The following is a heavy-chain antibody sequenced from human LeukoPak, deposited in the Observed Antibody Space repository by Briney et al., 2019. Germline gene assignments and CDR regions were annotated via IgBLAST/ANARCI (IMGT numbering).Heavy chain of an antibody. V-gene: IGHV4-59*08. J-gene: IGHJ4*02. Sequence: TPSETLSLTCTVPGGSISTYYWSWIRQPPGKGLQWIGYIHYSGTTNYNPSLKNRVTISLDTSKNQFSLNLSSVTAADTAVYYCARMGGYSGYATHWGQGTLVTVSS. D-gene: IGHD5-12*01. CDR1: GGSISTYY. CDR2: IHYSGTT. CDR3: ARMGGYSGYATH.